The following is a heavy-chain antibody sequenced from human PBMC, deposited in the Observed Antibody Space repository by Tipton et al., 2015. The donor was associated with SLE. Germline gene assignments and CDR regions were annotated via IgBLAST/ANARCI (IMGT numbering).Heavy chain of an antibody. Sequence: QLVQSGAEVKNPGASVKASCKASAYTFTTYSISWVRQAPGQGLEWMGWISTYNGNTNYAQKLQGRVTMTTDTSTSTAYMELRSLRSDDTAVYYCARSLTTGLYWYFDLWGRGTLVTVSS. D-gene: IGHD4-17*01. J-gene: IGHJ2*01. CDR3: ARSLTTGLYWYFDL. CDR2: ISTYNGNT. CDR1: AYTFTTYS. V-gene: IGHV1-18*01.